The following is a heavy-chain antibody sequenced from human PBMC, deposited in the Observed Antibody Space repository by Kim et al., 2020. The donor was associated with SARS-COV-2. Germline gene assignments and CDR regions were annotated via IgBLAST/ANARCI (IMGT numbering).Heavy chain of an antibody. CDR2: IKQDGNEQ. Sequence: GGSLRLSCAASGFSFSNYWMSWVRQAPGKGLEWVANIKQDGNEQYYVDSVKGRFTVSRDNAKNSLYLQMNSLRAEDTAVYYCARGLSLFDDYFYDGLDVWGQGTTVTVSS. J-gene: IGHJ6*02. D-gene: IGHD2-21*01. V-gene: IGHV3-7*03. CDR3: ARGLSLFDDYFYDGLDV. CDR1: GFSFSNYW.